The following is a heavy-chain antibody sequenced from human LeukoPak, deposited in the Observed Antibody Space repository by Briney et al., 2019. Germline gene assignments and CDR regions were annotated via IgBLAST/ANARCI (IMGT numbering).Heavy chain of an antibody. J-gene: IGHJ4*02. Sequence: PGGSLRLSCEASGFSFDDYAMHWVRQAPGKGLEWVSVIYSGGTTYYADSLKGRFTISRDNSKNALYLQMNSLRAEDTAVYYCARGGGVIVVEYWGQGSLVTVSS. CDR2: IYSGGTT. CDR3: ARGGGVIVVEY. V-gene: IGHV3-53*01. D-gene: IGHD3-22*01. CDR1: GFSFDDYA.